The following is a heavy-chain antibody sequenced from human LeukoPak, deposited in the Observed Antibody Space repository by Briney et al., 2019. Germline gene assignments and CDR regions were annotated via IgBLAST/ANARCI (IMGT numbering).Heavy chain of an antibody. CDR1: GFTFSSYS. J-gene: IGHJ6*03. CDR3: ARARHEYYYYIDV. V-gene: IGHV3-48*01. CDR2: ISSSSSTI. Sequence: GGSLRLSCAASGFTFSSYSMNWVRQAPGKGLEWISYISSSSSTIYYADSVKGRFTISRDNAKNSLYLQMDSLRAEDTAVYYCARARHEYYYYIDVWGKGTTVTVSS.